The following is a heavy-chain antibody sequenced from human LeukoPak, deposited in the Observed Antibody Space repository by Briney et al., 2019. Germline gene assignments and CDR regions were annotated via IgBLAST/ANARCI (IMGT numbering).Heavy chain of an antibody. D-gene: IGHD5-12*01. CDR1: GYSFTSYW. CDR2: IYPGDSNT. CDR3: ARPRREGGYPVDFDF. V-gene: IGHV5-51*01. Sequence: GESLKISCQGSGYSFTSYWIGWVRQMPGKGLEWMGIIYPGDSNTRYSPSFQGQVTISADKSISTAYLQWSSLKASDTAMYYCARPRREGGYPVDFDFWGQGTLVTVSS. J-gene: IGHJ4*02.